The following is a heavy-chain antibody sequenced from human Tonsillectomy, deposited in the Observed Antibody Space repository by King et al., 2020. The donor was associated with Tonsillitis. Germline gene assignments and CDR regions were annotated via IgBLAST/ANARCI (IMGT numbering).Heavy chain of an antibody. Sequence: TLKESGPTLVKPTQTLTLTCTFSGFSLSTSGVGVGWVRQPPGKALEWLALIYWDADKRYSPSLKSRLTITKDTSKNQVVLTLTDMDPVDTATYFCAHTITGTTRWKDGAFDFWGQGTMVTVSS. CDR2: IYWDADK. V-gene: IGHV2-5*02. CDR3: AHTITGTTRWKDGAFDF. J-gene: IGHJ3*01. D-gene: IGHD1-7*01. CDR1: GFSLSTSGVG.